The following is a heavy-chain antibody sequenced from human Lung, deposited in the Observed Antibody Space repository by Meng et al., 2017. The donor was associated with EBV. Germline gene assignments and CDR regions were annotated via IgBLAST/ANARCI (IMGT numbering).Heavy chain of an antibody. CDR1: GGSFSGYY. J-gene: IGHJ4*02. CDR3: ARGGWSSSWGN. Sequence: VQCQQGGAGLLKPSETLSLPCDVYGGSFSGYYWSWIRQPPGKGLGWIGEINHSGSTNYNQSLKSRVTISVDTSKNQFSLKLSSVTAADTAAYYCARGGWSSSWGNWGQGTLVTVSS. CDR2: INHSGST. V-gene: IGHV4-34*01. D-gene: IGHD6-13*01.